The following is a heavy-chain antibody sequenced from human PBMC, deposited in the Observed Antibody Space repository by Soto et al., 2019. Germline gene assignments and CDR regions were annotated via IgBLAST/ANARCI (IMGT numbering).Heavy chain of an antibody. CDR1: GDSVSSNSAA. CDR3: ARTRMVRGVMTYYFDY. Sequence: SPTLSLTCAISGDSVSSNSAAWNWIRQSPSRGLEWLGRTYYRSKWYNDYAVSVKSRITINPDTSKNQFSLQLNSVTPEDTAVYYCARTRMVRGVMTYYFDYWGQGTLVTVSS. J-gene: IGHJ4*02. D-gene: IGHD3-10*01. V-gene: IGHV6-1*01. CDR2: TYYRSKWYN.